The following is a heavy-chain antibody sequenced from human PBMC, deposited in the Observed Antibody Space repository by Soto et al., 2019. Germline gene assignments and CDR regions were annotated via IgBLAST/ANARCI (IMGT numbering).Heavy chain of an antibody. CDR1: GGSISSLNDY. Sequence: QVQLEQSGPGLVKPSQTLSLTCKISGGSISSLNDYWSWIRQSPGAGLEWIGYIFDSVTAHYNPSRKGRVRISGDTSQSQFSLTIQSVTVADTAVYYCARDVSWTGAFDHWGQGILGTVAS. V-gene: IGHV4-31*02. CDR2: IFDSVTA. D-gene: IGHD2-8*02. CDR3: ARDVSWTGAFDH. J-gene: IGHJ5*02.